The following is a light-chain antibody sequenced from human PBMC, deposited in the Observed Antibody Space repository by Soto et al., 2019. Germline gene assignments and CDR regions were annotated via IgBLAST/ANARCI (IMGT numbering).Light chain of an antibody. CDR1: QSFSSN. CDR3: QQYYNWPLT. CDR2: GTS. V-gene: IGKV3-15*01. Sequence: ELVMTQSRAPLSVPPAHRSTLSCRASQSFSSNVAWYQQKPGQAPRLLIYGTSTRVTGIPARFSGGGSGTEFTLTISSLQSEDFAVYYCQQYYNWPLTFGGGTKVDIK. J-gene: IGKJ4*01.